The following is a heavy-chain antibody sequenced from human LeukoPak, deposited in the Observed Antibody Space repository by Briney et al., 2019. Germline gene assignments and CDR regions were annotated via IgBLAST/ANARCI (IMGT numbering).Heavy chain of an antibody. J-gene: IGHJ4*02. CDR1: GGSFSGYY. CDR2: INHSGST. CDR3: ARGSLRSRSSWYFSPKFDY. V-gene: IGHV4-34*01. Sequence: PSETLSLTCAVYGGSFSGYYWSWIRQPPGKGLEWIGEINHSGSTNYNPSLKSRVTISVDTSKNQFSLKLSSVTAADTAVYYCARGSLRSRSSWYFSPKFDYWGQGTLVTVSS. D-gene: IGHD6-13*01.